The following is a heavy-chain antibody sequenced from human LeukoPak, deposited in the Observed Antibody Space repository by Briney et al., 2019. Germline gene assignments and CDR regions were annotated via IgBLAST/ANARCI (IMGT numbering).Heavy chain of an antibody. D-gene: IGHD1-26*01. V-gene: IGHV4-31*03. Sequence: PSQTLSLTCTVSGGSISSGGYYWSWIRQHPGKGLEWIEYIYYSGSTYYNPSLKSRVTISVDTSKNQFSLKLSSVTVADTAVYYCARRSGSYYWFDPWGQGTLVTVSS. CDR3: ARRSGSYYWFDP. CDR1: GGSISSGGYY. J-gene: IGHJ5*02. CDR2: IYYSGST.